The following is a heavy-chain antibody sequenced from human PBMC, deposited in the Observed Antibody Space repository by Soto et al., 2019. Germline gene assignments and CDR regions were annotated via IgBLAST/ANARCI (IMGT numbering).Heavy chain of an antibody. CDR2: IIPIFGTA. CDR1: GGTFSSYA. D-gene: IGHD3-22*01. Sequence: SVKVSCKASGGTFSSYAISWVRQAPGQGLEWMGGIIPIFGTANYAQKFQGRVTITADESTSTAYMELSSLRSEDTAVYYCARAPLSYYDSSGYYHRYKHFDYWGQGTLVTVSS. CDR3: ARAPLSYYDSSGYYHRYKHFDY. J-gene: IGHJ4*02. V-gene: IGHV1-69*13.